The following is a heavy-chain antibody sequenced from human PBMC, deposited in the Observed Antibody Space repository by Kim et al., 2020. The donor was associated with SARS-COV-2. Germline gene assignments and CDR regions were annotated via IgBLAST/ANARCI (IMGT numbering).Heavy chain of an antibody. CDR1: GGSISSYY. J-gene: IGHJ6*02. CDR3: ARGPAATYYYGMDV. D-gene: IGHD2-2*01. Sequence: SETLSLTCTVSGGSISSYYWSWIRQPPGKGLEWIGYIYYSGSTNYNPSLKSRVTISVDTSKNQFSLKLSTVTAADTAVYYCARGPAATYYYGMDVWGQGTTVTVSS. CDR2: IYYSGST. V-gene: IGHV4-59*01.